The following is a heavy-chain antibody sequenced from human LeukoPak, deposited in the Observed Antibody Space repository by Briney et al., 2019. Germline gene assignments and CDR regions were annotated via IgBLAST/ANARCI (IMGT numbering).Heavy chain of an antibody. V-gene: IGHV1-18*01. CDR2: ISAYNGNT. J-gene: IGHJ6*02. CDR3: ARVESSSSGTYYYYYGMDV. Sequence: ASVKVSCTASGYTFTSYGISWVRQAPGQGLEWMGWISAYNGNTNYAQKLQGRVTMTTDTSTSTAYMELRSLRSDDTAVYYCARVESSSSGTYYYYYGMDVWGQGTTVTVSS. CDR1: GYTFTSYG. D-gene: IGHD6-6*01.